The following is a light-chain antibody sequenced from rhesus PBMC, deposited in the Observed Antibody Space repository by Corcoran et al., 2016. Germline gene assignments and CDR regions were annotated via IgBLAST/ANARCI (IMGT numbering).Light chain of an antibody. J-gene: IGKJ1*01. CDR2: SAS. CDR3: LQYNSNPWT. Sequence: DIQMTQSPSSLSAYVGDTVTITCRASQGISSYLNWFEQKPGKAPKRLIYSASSLESGFPSWFSGSGSGAEFTLTISSLQPEDFATYYCLQYNSNPWTFGQGTKVEIK. CDR1: QGISSY. V-gene: IGKV1-28*02.